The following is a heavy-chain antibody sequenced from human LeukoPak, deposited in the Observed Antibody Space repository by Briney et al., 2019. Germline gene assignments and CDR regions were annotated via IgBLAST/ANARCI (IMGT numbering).Heavy chain of an antibody. CDR2: INHSGST. V-gene: IGHV4-34*01. J-gene: IGHJ4*02. CDR1: GGSFSGYY. D-gene: IGHD6-13*01. Sequence: SETLSLTCAVYGGSFSGYYWSWIRQPPGKGLEWIGEINHSGSTNYNPSLKSRVTISVDTSKNQFSLKLSSVTAADTAVYYCARGIAAAGTQWGRGTLVTVSS. CDR3: ARGIAAAGTQ.